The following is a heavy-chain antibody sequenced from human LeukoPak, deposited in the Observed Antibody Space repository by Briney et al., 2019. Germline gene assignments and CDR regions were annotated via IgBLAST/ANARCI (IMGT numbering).Heavy chain of an antibody. J-gene: IGHJ4*02. V-gene: IGHV3-23*01. Sequence: GGSLRLSCAASGFTFSSYEMNWVRQAPGKGLEWVSAISSSGGSTFYADSVKGRFTISRDNSKNTLSLQMNSLRAEDTAVYYCAKVGSGTSYYFDYWGQGTLVTVSS. CDR1: GFTFSSYE. CDR3: AKVGSGTSYYFDY. CDR2: ISSSGGST. D-gene: IGHD1-26*01.